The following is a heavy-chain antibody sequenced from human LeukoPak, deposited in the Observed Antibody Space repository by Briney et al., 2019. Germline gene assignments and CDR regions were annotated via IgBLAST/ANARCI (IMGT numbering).Heavy chain of an antibody. CDR3: ARGLRGISMIDWFDP. V-gene: IGHV1-2*04. D-gene: IGHD3-22*01. CDR2: INPNTGGT. Sequence: GASVKVSCKASGYTFTGYYMHWVRQAPGQGLEWMGWINPNTGGTNYAQKFQDWVTMTRDTSISTAYMELSSLRSEDTAVYYCARGLRGISMIDWFDPWGQGTLVTVSS. CDR1: GYTFTGYY. J-gene: IGHJ5*02.